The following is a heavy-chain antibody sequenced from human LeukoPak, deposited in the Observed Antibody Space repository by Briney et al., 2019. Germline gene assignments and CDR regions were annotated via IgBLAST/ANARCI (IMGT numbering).Heavy chain of an antibody. CDR1: GFTFSGNW. D-gene: IGHD2/OR15-2a*01. CDR2: INPDGSQK. V-gene: IGHV3-7*01. CDR3: AKLLGTVTTYDS. Sequence: GGSLTLSCEASGFTFSGNWMSWVRQAPGKGLEWVASINPDGSQKLYVDSVKGRFTISRDNTKSSLYLRMNSLGAEDTAMYYCAKLLGTVTTYDSWGQGTRVTVSS. J-gene: IGHJ4*02.